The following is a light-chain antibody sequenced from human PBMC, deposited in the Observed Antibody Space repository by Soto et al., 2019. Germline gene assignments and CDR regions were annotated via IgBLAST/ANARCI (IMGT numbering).Light chain of an antibody. J-gene: IGKJ4*01. V-gene: IGKV1-39*01. CDR1: QSITNF. CDR3: QQSYSSPLT. CDR2: AAS. Sequence: DIQMTQSPSSLSASVGDRVTITRRASQSITNFLNWYQQKPGKAPQLLIYAASSLQSGVPARFSGGGSGTDFTLTISSLQPEDFATYYCQQSYSSPLTFGGGTKVEIK.